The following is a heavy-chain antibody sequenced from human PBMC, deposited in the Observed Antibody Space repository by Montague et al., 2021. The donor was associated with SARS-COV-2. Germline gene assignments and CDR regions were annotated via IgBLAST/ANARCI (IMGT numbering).Heavy chain of an antibody. D-gene: IGHD2-2*01. Sequence: SETLSLTCAVSGGSISSSNWWSWVRQPPGKGLEWIGEIYHSGSTNYNPSLKSRVTISVDKFKNQFSLKLSSVTAADTAVYYCARRYCSSTSCPNWFDPWGQGTLVTVSS. V-gene: IGHV4-4*02. CDR2: IYHSGST. J-gene: IGHJ5*02. CDR3: ARRYCSSTSCPNWFDP. CDR1: GGSISSSNW.